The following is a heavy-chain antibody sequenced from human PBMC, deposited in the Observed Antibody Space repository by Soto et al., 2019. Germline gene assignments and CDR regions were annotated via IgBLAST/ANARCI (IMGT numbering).Heavy chain of an antibody. D-gene: IGHD3-3*01. CDR1: GFTFSSYW. V-gene: IGHV3-74*01. J-gene: IGHJ5*02. CDR3: ARVKESYDFWSGYSPNWFDP. CDR2: INSDGSST. Sequence: GGSLRLSCAASGFTFSSYWMHWVRRAPGKGLVWVSRINSDGSSTSYADSVKGRFTISRDNAKNTLYLQMNSLRAEDTAVYYCARVKESYDFWSGYSPNWFDPWGQGTLVTVSS.